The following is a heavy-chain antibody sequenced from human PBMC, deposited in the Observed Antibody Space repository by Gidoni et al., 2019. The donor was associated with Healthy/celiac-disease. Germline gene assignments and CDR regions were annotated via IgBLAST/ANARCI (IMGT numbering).Heavy chain of an antibody. Sequence: QVQLVESGGGVVQPGRSLRLSCAASGFTFSSYGMHWGRQAPGKGLEWVAVIWYDGSNKYYADSVKGRFTISRDNSKNTLYLQMNSLRAEDTAVYYCARDLIDYGDYTLDYWGQGTLVTVSS. V-gene: IGHV3-33*01. CDR1: GFTFSSYG. D-gene: IGHD4-17*01. CDR3: ARDLIDYGDYTLDY. CDR2: IWYDGSNK. J-gene: IGHJ4*02.